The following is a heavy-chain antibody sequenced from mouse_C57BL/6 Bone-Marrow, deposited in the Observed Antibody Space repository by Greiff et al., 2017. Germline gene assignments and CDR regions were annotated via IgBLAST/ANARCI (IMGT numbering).Heavy chain of an antibody. Sequence: VQLVESGAELAKPGASVKLSCKASGYTFTSYWMHWVKQRPGQGLEWIGYINPSSGYTKYNQKFKDKATLTADKSSSTAYMQLISLTYADAAVYYCARGDPYYYGSSYNYFDYWGQGTTLTVSS. CDR1: GYTFTSYW. V-gene: IGHV1-7*01. D-gene: IGHD1-1*01. CDR3: ARGDPYYYGSSYNYFDY. CDR2: INPSSGYT. J-gene: IGHJ2*01.